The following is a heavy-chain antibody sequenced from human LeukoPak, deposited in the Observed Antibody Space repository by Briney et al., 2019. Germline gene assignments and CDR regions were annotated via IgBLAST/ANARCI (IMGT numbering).Heavy chain of an antibody. D-gene: IGHD6-25*01. V-gene: IGHV3-9*01. CDR2: ISWNSGSI. J-gene: IGHJ4*02. CDR1: GFTFDDYA. Sequence: GGSLRLSCGAFGFTFDDYAMHWVRQAPGKGLEWVSGISWNSGSIGYADSVKGRFTISRDNAKNSLYLQMHSLRAEDTALYYCAKTDLGGGWGQGTLVTVSS. CDR3: AKTDLGGG.